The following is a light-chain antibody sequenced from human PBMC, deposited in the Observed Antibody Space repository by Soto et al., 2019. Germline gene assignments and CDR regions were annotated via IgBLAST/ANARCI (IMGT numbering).Light chain of an antibody. Sequence: EIVMTQSPATLSVSPGESVTLSCRASQNIGSHLAWYQQKPGQAPRFLIYGVSTRGTGVPARFSGSGSGTEFTLTISGLQSEDFAVYYCHQRQSWPRTFGQGTKVDI. CDR3: HQRQSWPRT. V-gene: IGKV3-15*01. CDR2: GVS. CDR1: QNIGSH. J-gene: IGKJ1*01.